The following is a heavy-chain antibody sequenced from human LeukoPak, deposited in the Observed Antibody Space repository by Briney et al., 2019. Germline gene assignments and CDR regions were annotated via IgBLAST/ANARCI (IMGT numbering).Heavy chain of an antibody. Sequence: PGGSLRLSCAASGFTFSSYGMHWVRQAPGKGLEWVAVIWYDGSNKYYADSVKGRFTISRDNSKNTLYLQMNSLRAEDTAVYYCARGGLFGVVITPDAFDIWGQGTMVTVSS. D-gene: IGHD3-3*01. V-gene: IGHV3-33*01. CDR1: GFTFSSYG. J-gene: IGHJ3*02. CDR3: ARGGLFGVVITPDAFDI. CDR2: IWYDGSNK.